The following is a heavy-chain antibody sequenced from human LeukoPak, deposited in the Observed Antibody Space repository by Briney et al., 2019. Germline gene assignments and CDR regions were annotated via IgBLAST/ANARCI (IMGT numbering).Heavy chain of an antibody. J-gene: IGHJ6*03. CDR2: IIPIFGTT. Sequence: GASVKVSCKASGVTFSSYAINWVRQAPGQGLESMGGIIPIFGTTNYAQKFQGRVTITADESTSTAYMELSSLRSEDTAVYFCATSHYSSYWDNGPHYYYYMDVWGKGTTVTVSS. CDR1: GVTFSSYA. CDR3: ATSHYSSYWDNGPHYYYYMDV. V-gene: IGHV1-69*13. D-gene: IGHD6-19*01.